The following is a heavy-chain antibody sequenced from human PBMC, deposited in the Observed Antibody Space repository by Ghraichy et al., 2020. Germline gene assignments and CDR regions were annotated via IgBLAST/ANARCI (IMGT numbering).Heavy chain of an antibody. D-gene: IGHD2-2*01. CDR2: IGSGGGDT. Sequence: GGSLRLSCEASGFTFSTYAMAWVRQAPGKGLEWVSVIGSGGGDTHYGDSVKGRFTISRDNSNNTLYLQMSSLRVEDTAIYYCARYLCSSSCYRDFDNWGQGALVTVSS. CDR1: GFTFSTYA. J-gene: IGHJ4*02. CDR3: ARYLCSSSCYRDFDN. V-gene: IGHV3-23*01.